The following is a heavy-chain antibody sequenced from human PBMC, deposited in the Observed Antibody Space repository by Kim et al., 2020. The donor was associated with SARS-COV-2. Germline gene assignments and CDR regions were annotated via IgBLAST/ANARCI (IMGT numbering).Heavy chain of an antibody. V-gene: IGHV3-23*01. J-gene: IGHJ4*02. CDR3: AKDFRYFDY. Sequence: GGSTCSADSVTGRFTISRDNSKNTLYLQMNSLRAEDTAVYYCAKDFRYFDYWGQGTLVTVSS. CDR2: GGST.